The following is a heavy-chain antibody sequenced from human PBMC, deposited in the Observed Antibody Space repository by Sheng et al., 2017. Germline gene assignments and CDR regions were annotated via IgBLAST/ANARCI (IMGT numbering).Heavy chain of an antibody. D-gene: IGHD6-19*01. CDR1: GFIFDGYW. CDR2: IQQHGSEK. J-gene: IGHJ4*02. Sequence: EVQLVESGGGLVQAGGSLKLSCAASGFIFDGYWMSWVRQAPGKGLEWVANIQQHGSEKYYVDSVKGRFTISRDSAKNSLYLHMNSLRAEDTAIYYCAREGGWLRIAVPGASFDSWGQGTLVTVSS. V-gene: IGHV3-7*01. CDR3: AREGGWLRIAVPGASFDS.